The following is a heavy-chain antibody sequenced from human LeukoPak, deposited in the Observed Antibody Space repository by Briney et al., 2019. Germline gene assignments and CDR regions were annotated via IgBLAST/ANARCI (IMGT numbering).Heavy chain of an antibody. Sequence: GRSLRLSCAASGFTFSSYAMHWVRQAPGKGLEWVAVISYDGSNKYYADSVKGRFTISRDNSKNTLYLQMNSLRAEDTAVYYCARDTAASSDCSGGSCYSDAFDIWGQGTMVTVSS. CDR1: GFTFSSYA. J-gene: IGHJ3*02. V-gene: IGHV3-30*04. D-gene: IGHD2-15*01. CDR2: ISYDGSNK. CDR3: ARDTAASSDCSGGSCYSDAFDI.